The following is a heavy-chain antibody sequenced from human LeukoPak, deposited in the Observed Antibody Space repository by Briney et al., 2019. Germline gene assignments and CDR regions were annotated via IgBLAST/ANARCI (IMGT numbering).Heavy chain of an antibody. CDR2: IYYSGST. CDR1: GGSISSYH. Sequence: PSETLSLTCTVSGGSISSYHWSWIRQPPGKGLEWIGYIYYSGSTNYNPSLKSRVTISVDTSKNQFSLKLSSVTAADTAVYYCARQELGINQNWFDPWGQGTLVTVSS. V-gene: IGHV4-59*01. D-gene: IGHD7-27*01. J-gene: IGHJ5*02. CDR3: ARQELGINQNWFDP.